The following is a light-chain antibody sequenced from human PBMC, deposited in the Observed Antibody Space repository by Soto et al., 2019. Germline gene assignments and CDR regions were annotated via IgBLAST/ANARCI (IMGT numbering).Light chain of an antibody. V-gene: IGLV2-14*01. CDR1: SSDVGGYNY. J-gene: IGLJ2*01. Sequence: QSVLTQPASVSGSPGQSITISCTGTSSDVGGYNYVSWYQQHPGKAPKLMIYDVSNRPSGVSNRFSGSKSGNTASLTISGLQAEDEADYYCSSYTSSDVVFGTGTKLIVL. CDR3: SSYTSSDVV. CDR2: DVS.